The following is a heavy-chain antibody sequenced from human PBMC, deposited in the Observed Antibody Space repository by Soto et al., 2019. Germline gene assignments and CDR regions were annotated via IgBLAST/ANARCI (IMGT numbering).Heavy chain of an antibody. V-gene: IGHV4-4*02. D-gene: IGHD6-19*01. CDR1: GGSIKTDVW. CDR3: ARDAAVAGETDRFDY. CDR2: IYQNGNT. J-gene: IGHJ4*02. Sequence: PSETLSLTCTVSGGSIKTDVWWSWLRRPPGKGLEWIGEIYQNGNTNYNPYLKRRVAMSVDTSKNQFSLTLTFVTAADTAMYYCARDAAVAGETDRFDYWGQG.